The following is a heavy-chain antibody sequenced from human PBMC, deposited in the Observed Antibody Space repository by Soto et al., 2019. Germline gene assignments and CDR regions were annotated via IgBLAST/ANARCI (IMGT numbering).Heavy chain of an antibody. V-gene: IGHV4-34*01. CDR2: INHSGSS. Sequence: SETLSLTCAVYGGSFSGYYWSWIRQSPGKGLEWIGEINHSGSSVSNPSLKSRVTISVDTSKNQFSLKLRSVTAADTAAYYCARGISLIVEVHRDAPDKYYFDSWSQGTLVTVSS. CDR1: GGSFSGYY. CDR3: ARGISLIVEVHRDAPDKYYFDS. D-gene: IGHD2-15*01. J-gene: IGHJ4*02.